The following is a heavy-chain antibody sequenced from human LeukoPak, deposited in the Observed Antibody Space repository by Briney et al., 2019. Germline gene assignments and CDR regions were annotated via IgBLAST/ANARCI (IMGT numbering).Heavy chain of an antibody. J-gene: IGHJ4*02. CDR2: ISHDGGND. CDR3: ARSRAIDY. D-gene: IGHD2-2*01. V-gene: IGHV3-30*03. CDR1: GLTFWNHD. Sequence: GGSLRLSCAASGLTFWNHDIHWVRQAPGKGLEWVTVISHDGGNDYYGDSVKGRFTISRDNSKNTLHLQMNSLRAEDTAVYYCARSRAIDYWGQGTLVTVSS.